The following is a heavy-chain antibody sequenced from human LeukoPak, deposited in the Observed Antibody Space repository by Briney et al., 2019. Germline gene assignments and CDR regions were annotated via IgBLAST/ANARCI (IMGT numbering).Heavy chain of an antibody. V-gene: IGHV3-74*01. CDR1: GFTFSSYW. Sequence: GGSLRLSCAASGFTFSSYWMHWVRQAPGKGLVWVSRINTDGSSTSYADSVKGRFTISRDNAKNTLYLQMNSLRAEDTAVYYCARELLESYFDYWGQGTLVTVSS. CDR2: INTDGSST. CDR3: ARELLESYFDY. D-gene: IGHD2-21*01. J-gene: IGHJ4*02.